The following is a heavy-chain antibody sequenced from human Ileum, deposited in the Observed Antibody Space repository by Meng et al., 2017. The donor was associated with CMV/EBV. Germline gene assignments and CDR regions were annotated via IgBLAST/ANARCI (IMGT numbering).Heavy chain of an antibody. V-gene: IGHV4-34*01. CDR2: INHSGST. CDR3: ARGQFLNWFDP. J-gene: IGHJ5*02. Sequence: LTCAGYGGTFRGYYWSRLRQPPGKGLEGIGEINHSGSTNYNPSLKSRVTISVDTSKNQFSLKLSSVTAADTAVYYCARGQFLNWFDPWGQGTLVTVSS. CDR1: GGTFRGYY.